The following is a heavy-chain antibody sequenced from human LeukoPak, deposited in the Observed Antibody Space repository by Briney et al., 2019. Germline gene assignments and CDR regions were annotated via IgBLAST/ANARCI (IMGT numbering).Heavy chain of an antibody. V-gene: IGHV4-59*12. CDR3: ARVGSGWATSFDY. J-gene: IGHJ4*02. CDR1: GGSISSYH. D-gene: IGHD6-19*01. CDR2: IYYSGST. Sequence: SETLSLTCTVSGGSISSYHWSWIRQPPGKGLEWIGYIYYSGSTNYNPSLKSRVTISVDKSKSQFSLKLSSVTAADTAVYYCARVGSGWATSFDYWGQGTLVTVSS.